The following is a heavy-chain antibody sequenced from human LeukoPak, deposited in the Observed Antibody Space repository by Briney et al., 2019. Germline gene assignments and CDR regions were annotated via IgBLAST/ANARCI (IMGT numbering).Heavy chain of an antibody. V-gene: IGHV3-74*01. D-gene: IGHD2-2*01. CDR1: GFSFSNYW. Sequence: GVSLRLSCAASGFSFSNYWMHWVRQAPGNGLVWVSNIKTDGTTSDYADSVKGPFTISRDNAKNTLHLQMHSLTAKDTAVYYCVLFSPIVILPGGIERLMPDWPQGTLVSVSS. CDR2: IKTDGTTS. J-gene: IGHJ4*02. CDR3: VLFSPIVILPGGIERLMPD.